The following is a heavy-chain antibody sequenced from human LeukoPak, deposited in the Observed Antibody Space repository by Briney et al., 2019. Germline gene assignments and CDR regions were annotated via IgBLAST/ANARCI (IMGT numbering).Heavy chain of an antibody. Sequence: ASVKVSCKASGGTFSSYAISWVRQAPGQGLEWMRGIIPIFGTANYAQKFQGRVTITADESTSTAYMELSSLRSEDTAVYYCARVLTGYSSSWVDYWGQGTLVTVSS. CDR1: GGTFSSYA. J-gene: IGHJ4*02. D-gene: IGHD6-13*01. V-gene: IGHV1-69*13. CDR2: IIPIFGTA. CDR3: ARVLTGYSSSWVDY.